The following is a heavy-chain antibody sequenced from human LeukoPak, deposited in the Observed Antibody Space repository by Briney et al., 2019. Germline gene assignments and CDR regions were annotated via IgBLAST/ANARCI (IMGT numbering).Heavy chain of an antibody. Sequence: PGGSLRLSCAASGFTFSSYSVNWVRQAPGKGLEWVSSISSSSSYIYYADSVKGRFTISRDNAKNSLYLQMNSLRAEDTAVYYCASRPYDSSGYMNYWGQGTLVTVSS. J-gene: IGHJ4*02. CDR1: GFTFSSYS. CDR2: ISSSSSYI. V-gene: IGHV3-21*01. D-gene: IGHD3-22*01. CDR3: ASRPYDSSGYMNY.